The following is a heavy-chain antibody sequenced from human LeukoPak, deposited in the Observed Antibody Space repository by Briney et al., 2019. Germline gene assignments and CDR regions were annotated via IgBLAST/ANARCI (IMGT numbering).Heavy chain of an antibody. CDR1: GFSVSSNY. Sequence: GGSLRLSCAASGFSVSSNYMSWLRQAPGKGLEWVSVIYSGGSTYYADSVKGRFTISRDNSKDTLYLQMNSLRAEDTAVYYCARSIIAAAVSFDYWGQGTLVTVSS. CDR3: ARSIIAAAVSFDY. J-gene: IGHJ4*02. D-gene: IGHD6-13*01. V-gene: IGHV3-53*01. CDR2: IYSGGST.